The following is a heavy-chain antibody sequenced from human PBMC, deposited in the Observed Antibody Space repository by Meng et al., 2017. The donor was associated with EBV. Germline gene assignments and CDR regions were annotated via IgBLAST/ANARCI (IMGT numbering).Heavy chain of an antibody. J-gene: IGHJ4*02. CDR3: ARVGIAVAGTRDY. CDR2: INPNSGGT. D-gene: IGHD6-19*01. Sequence: QGALVQSGAEVKKPGASVKVSCKASGYTFTGYYMHWVRQAPGQGLEWMGRINPNSGGTNYAQKFQGRVTMTRDTSISTAYMELSRLRSDDTAVYYCARVGIAVAGTRDYWGQGTLVTVSS. V-gene: IGHV1-2*06. CDR1: GYTFTGYY.